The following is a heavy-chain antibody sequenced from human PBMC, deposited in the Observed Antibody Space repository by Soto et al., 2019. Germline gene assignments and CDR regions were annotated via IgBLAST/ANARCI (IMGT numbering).Heavy chain of an antibody. CDR1: GVTFNTW. Sequence: GGSLRLSCSDSGVTFNTWMHWVRQAPGEGLVWVSSIDSDGSITSYADSVKGRFTISRDNAKNTLYLQMNSLRAEDTAVYYCATLGLQQAFWGQGTLVTVSS. CDR2: IDSDGSIT. V-gene: IGHV3-74*01. J-gene: IGHJ4*02. D-gene: IGHD2-21*02. CDR3: ATLGLQQAF.